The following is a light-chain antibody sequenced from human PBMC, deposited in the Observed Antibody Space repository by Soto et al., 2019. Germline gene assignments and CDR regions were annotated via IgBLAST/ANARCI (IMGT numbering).Light chain of an antibody. J-gene: IGKJ2*01. Sequence: EIVLTQSPGTLSLSPGERATLSCRASQTVSSSYLAWYQKKPGQAPRLLIYGASIRANDIPDRFSGSGSGTDFTLTISRLEPEDFAVDYCQQYGTSPYTFGQGTKLEIK. CDR2: GAS. V-gene: IGKV3-20*01. CDR1: QTVSSSY. CDR3: QQYGTSPYT.